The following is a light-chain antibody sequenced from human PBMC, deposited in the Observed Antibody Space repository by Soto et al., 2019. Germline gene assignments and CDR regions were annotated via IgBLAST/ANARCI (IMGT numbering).Light chain of an antibody. CDR2: ANN. V-gene: IGLV1-40*01. CDR3: AAWDDSLNGWV. CDR1: SSNIGAGSD. J-gene: IGLJ3*02. Sequence: QSVLTQPPSVSGAPGQRVTVSCTGSSSNIGAGSDVHWYQQLPGTAPKLLIFANNNRPSGVPDRFSGSKSGTSASLAITGLQADDEADYYCAAWDDSLNGWVFGGGTKLTVL.